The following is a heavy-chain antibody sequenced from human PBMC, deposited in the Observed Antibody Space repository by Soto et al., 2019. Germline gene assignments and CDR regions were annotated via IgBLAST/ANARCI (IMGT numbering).Heavy chain of an antibody. Sequence: GASVKVSCKASGYTFTSYAMHWVRQAPGQRLEWMGWINAGNGNTKYSQKFQGRVTITRDTSASTAYMELSSLRSEDTAVYYCARDKASLRFFNWFDPWGQGTLVTVS. CDR3: ARDKASLRFFNWFDP. CDR1: GYTFTSYA. CDR2: INAGNGNT. D-gene: IGHD3-3*01. V-gene: IGHV1-3*01. J-gene: IGHJ5*02.